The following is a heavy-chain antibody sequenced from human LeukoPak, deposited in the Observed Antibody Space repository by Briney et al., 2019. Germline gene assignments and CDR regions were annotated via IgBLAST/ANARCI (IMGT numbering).Heavy chain of an antibody. Sequence: SETLSPTCTVSGGSISSSSYYWGWIRQPPGKGLEWIGSIYYSGSTYYNPSLKSRVTISVDTSKNQFSLKLSSVTAADTAVYYCARQRIRSSGWADYWGQGTLVTVSS. CDR3: ARQRIRSSGWADY. CDR2: IYYSGST. CDR1: GGSISSSSYY. V-gene: IGHV4-39*01. D-gene: IGHD6-19*01. J-gene: IGHJ4*02.